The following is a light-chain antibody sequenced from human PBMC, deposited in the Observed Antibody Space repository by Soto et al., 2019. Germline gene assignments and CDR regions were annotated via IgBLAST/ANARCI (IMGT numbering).Light chain of an antibody. CDR1: QSVSSSF. V-gene: IGKV3-20*01. CDR2: GAS. J-gene: IGKJ1*01. CDR3: QQYGSSPWT. Sequence: EIVLTQSPGTLSLSPGERATLSCRASQSVSSSFLAWYQQKPGQAPRLLIYGASSRATGIPDRFSGSGSGTDFTLTISGLEPEDCAVYYCQQYGSSPWTFGQGTQVAIK.